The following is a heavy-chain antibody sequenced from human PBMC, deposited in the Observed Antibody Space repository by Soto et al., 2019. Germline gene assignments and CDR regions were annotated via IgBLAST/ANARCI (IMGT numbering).Heavy chain of an antibody. CDR2: ISAYNGYT. D-gene: IGHD6-6*01. CDR3: ARVQQLVGYFFYYMDV. Sequence: QVQLLQSGAEGKKPGASVKVSCKASGYTFTNYGITWVRQAPGQGLEWMGWISAYNGYTHYTQRLQGRVTMTTDTSTSTAYMELRGLRSDDTAVYYCARVQQLVGYFFYYMDVWGKGNTVTVSS. V-gene: IGHV1-18*01. CDR1: GYTFTNYG. J-gene: IGHJ6*03.